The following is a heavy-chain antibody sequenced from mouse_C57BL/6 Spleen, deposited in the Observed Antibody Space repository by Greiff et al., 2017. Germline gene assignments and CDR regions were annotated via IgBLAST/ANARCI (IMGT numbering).Heavy chain of an antibody. CDR3: ARWLPYYYAMDY. V-gene: IGHV1-80*01. D-gene: IGHD2-2*01. CDR2: IYPGDGDT. J-gene: IGHJ4*01. Sequence: VKLQESGAELVKPGASVKISCKASGYAFSSYWMNWVKQRPGKGLEWIGQIYPGDGDTNYNGKFKGKATLTADKSSSTAYMQLSSLTSEDSAVYFCARWLPYYYAMDYWGQGTSVTVSS. CDR1: GYAFSSYW.